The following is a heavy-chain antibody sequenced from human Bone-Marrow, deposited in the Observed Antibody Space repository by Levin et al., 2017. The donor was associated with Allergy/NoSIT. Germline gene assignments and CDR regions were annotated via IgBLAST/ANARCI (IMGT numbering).Heavy chain of an antibody. V-gene: IGHV4-59*01. CDR2: IYYNGRT. J-gene: IGHJ4*02. CDR1: GDSISPYY. Sequence: GSLRLSCTVSGDSISPYYWSWIRQPPGKGLEWMGYIYYNGRTNYSPSLKSRVSISLDTSKNQFSLKLRSVTAADTAVYYCARSRYGDYVDYWGQGTQVTVSS. D-gene: IGHD2-2*01. CDR3: ARSRYGDYVDY.